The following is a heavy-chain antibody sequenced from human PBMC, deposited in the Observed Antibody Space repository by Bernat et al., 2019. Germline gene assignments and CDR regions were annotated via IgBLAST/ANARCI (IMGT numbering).Heavy chain of an antibody. CDR1: GGSISSGGYY. Sequence: QVQLQESGPGLVKPSQTLSLTCTVSGGSISSGGYYWSWIRQHPGKGLEWIGYIYYSGGTYYNPSLKSRVTISVDTSKNQFSLKLSSVTAADTAVYYCASSISRVRGVIPTPFEYWGQGTLVTVSS. V-gene: IGHV4-31*03. CDR2: IYYSGGT. CDR3: ASSISRVRGVIPTPFEY. J-gene: IGHJ4*02. D-gene: IGHD3-10*01.